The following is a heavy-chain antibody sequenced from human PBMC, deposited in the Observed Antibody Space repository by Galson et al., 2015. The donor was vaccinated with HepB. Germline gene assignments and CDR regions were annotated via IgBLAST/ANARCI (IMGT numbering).Heavy chain of an antibody. V-gene: IGHV3-23*01. CDR3: AKDSGWGSYRYFDY. D-gene: IGHD3-16*02. J-gene: IGHJ4*02. CDR1: GFTFNSRA. CDR2: ASASGGST. Sequence: SLRLSCAASGFTFNSRAMSWVRQAPGRGLEWVSAASASGGSTYYADSVKGRFTMSRDNSKNTVFLQLDSLRAEDTAVYYCAKDSGWGSYRYFDYWGRGILVTVSS.